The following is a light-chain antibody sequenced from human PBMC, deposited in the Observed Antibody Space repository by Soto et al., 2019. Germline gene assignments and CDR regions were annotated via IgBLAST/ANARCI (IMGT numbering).Light chain of an antibody. V-gene: IGLV2-14*01. J-gene: IGLJ1*01. CDR3: SSHTSSSMPPYV. CDR2: DVS. Sequence: QSALTQPASVSGSPGQPITTSCTGTSSDVGGYNYVSWYQQHPGKAPKLMIYDVSNRPSGVSNRFSGSKSGNTASLTISGLQAEDEADYYCSSHTSSSMPPYVFGTGTKVTVL. CDR1: SSDVGGYNY.